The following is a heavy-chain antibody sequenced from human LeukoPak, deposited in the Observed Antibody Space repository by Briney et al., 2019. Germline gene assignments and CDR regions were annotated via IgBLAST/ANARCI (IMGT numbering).Heavy chain of an antibody. Sequence: SETLSLTCAVSGGSISSGGYSWSWIRQPPGTGLEWIGYIYHSGSTYYNPSLKSRVTISVDRSKNQFSLKLSSVTAADTAVYYCARIVHSGYDEGAIFDYWGQGTLVTVSS. V-gene: IGHV4-30-2*01. CDR3: ARIVHSGYDEGAIFDY. J-gene: IGHJ4*02. D-gene: IGHD5-12*01. CDR1: GGSISSGGYS. CDR2: IYHSGST.